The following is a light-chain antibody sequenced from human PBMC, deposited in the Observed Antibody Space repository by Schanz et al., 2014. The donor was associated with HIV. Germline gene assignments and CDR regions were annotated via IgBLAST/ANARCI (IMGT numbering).Light chain of an antibody. J-gene: IGKJ1*01. CDR2: QAS. CDR3: HQYDISSWT. CDR1: QSIGNW. Sequence: DIQMTQSPSTLSASVGDRVTITCRASQSIGNWLAWYQQKPGKAPNVLIFQASTLKNGVPSRFIGSGFGTEFTLTISSLQPDDIGTYFCHQYDISSWTFGQGTKVEIK. V-gene: IGKV1-5*03.